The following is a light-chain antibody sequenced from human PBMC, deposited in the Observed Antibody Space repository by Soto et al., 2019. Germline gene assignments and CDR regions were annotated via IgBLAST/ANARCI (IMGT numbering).Light chain of an antibody. Sequence: QSVLAQPASVSGSPGQSITISCTGTSSDVGGYNYVSWYQQHPGKAPKLMIYEVTKRPSGVSNRFSGSKSGNTASLTISGLQAEDEADYYCSSYTGSPYVFGTGTKVIVL. CDR3: SSYTGSPYV. CDR1: SSDVGGYNY. J-gene: IGLJ1*01. V-gene: IGLV2-14*03. CDR2: EVT.